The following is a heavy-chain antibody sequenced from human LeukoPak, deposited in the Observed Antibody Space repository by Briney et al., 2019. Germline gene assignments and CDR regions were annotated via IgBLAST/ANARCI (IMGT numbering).Heavy chain of an antibody. J-gene: IGHJ4*02. CDR2: ISSSSSTI. V-gene: IGHV3-48*01. CDR1: GFTFSSYS. Sequence: GGSLRLSCAASGFTFSSYSMNWVRQAPGKGLEWVSYISSSSSTIYYADSVKGRFTISRDNAKNSLYLQMNSLRAEDTAVYYCAKDLSEPATVVEMGDWGQGTLVTVSS. D-gene: IGHD1-14*01. CDR3: AKDLSEPATVVEMGD.